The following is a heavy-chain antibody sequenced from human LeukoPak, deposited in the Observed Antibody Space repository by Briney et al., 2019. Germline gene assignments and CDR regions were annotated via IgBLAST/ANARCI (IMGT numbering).Heavy chain of an antibody. D-gene: IGHD2-2*03. CDR2: IYYSGST. Sequence: SETLSLTCTVSGGSISSYYWSWIRQPPGKGLGWIGYIYYSGSTNYNPSLKSRVTISVDTSKNQFSLKLSSVTAADTALYYCARHGYCTSTSCQRSAFDIWGQGTMVTVSS. CDR3: ARHGYCTSTSCQRSAFDI. CDR1: GGSISSYY. V-gene: IGHV4-59*08. J-gene: IGHJ3*02.